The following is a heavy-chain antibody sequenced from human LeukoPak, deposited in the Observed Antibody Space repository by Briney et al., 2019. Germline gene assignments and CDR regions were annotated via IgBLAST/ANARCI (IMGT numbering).Heavy chain of an antibody. CDR3: ATGGSWYYFDY. J-gene: IGHJ4*02. CDR1: GFTFSSYA. CDR2: ISGSGGST. V-gene: IGHV3-23*01. Sequence: GGSLRLSCAASGFTFSSYAMSWVRQAPGKGLEWASAISGSGGSTYYADSVKGRFTISRDNSKNTLYLQMNSLRAEDTAVYYRATGGSWYYFDYWGQGTLVTVSS. D-gene: IGHD6-13*01.